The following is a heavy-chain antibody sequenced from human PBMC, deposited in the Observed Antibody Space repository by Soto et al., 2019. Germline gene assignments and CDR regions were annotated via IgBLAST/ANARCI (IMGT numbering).Heavy chain of an antibody. J-gene: IGHJ5*02. D-gene: IGHD1-26*01. Sequence: EVQLVESGGGLVQPGRSLRLSCAASGFTFDDYAMHWVRQAPGKGLEWVSGISWNSGSIGYADSVKGRFTISRDNAKNSLYLQMNSLRAEDTALYYCARDSCWIVGDNWFYPWCQGTLVTVSS. CDR3: ARDSCWIVGDNWFYP. V-gene: IGHV3-9*01. CDR2: ISWNSGSI. CDR1: GFTFDDYA.